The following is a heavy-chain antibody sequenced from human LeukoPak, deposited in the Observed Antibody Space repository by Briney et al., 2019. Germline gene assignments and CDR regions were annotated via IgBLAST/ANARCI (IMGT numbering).Heavy chain of an antibody. D-gene: IGHD3-10*01. Sequence: GGSLRLSCAASGFTLRSYDMSWVRQAPGKGLEWVAATSGSGVNSYYADSVRGRFTISRDNSQNTLYLQMNSLRAEDTAVYYCARDSDPKAGGYWGQGTLVTVSS. CDR2: TSGSGVNS. V-gene: IGHV3-23*01. CDR1: GFTLRSYD. CDR3: ARDSDPKAGGY. J-gene: IGHJ4*02.